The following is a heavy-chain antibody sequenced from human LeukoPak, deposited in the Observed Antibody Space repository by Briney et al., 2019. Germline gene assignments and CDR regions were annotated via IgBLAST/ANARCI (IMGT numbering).Heavy chain of an antibody. V-gene: IGHV3-23*01. CDR3: AKDALRGVIIVSLSSPFHY. CDR1: GFIFGNYA. J-gene: IGHJ4*02. CDR2: ISGNGNRT. Sequence: GGSLRLSCAASGFIFGNYALSWVRQAPGKGLEWVSIISGNGNRTYYADAVEDRFTISRDQSKNTLYLEMNSLRAEDTAVYYCAKDALRGVIIVSLSSPFHYWGQGSLVTVSS. D-gene: IGHD2-21*01.